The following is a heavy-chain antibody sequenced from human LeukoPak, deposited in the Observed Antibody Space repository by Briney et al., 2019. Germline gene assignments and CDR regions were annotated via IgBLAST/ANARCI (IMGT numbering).Heavy chain of an antibody. V-gene: IGHV1-8*03. CDR3: ARATVVGATI. Sequence: CMGSINPNSRNTGYGQKFQGRVTITRNTSISTAYMELSSLRSEDTAVYYCARATVVGATIWGQGTLVTVSS. D-gene: IGHD1-26*01. J-gene: IGHJ4*02. CDR2: INPNSRNT.